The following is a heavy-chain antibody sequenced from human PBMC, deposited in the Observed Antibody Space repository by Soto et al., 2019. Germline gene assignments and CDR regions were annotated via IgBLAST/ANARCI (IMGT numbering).Heavy chain of an antibody. Sequence: EVQLVESGGVVVQPGGSLRLSCAASGFTFDDYTMHWVRQAPGKGLEWVSLISWDGGSTYYADSVKGRFTISRDNSKNSLYLQMNSLRTEDTALYYCAKDKGGSAYYYYGMDVWGQGTTVTVSS. CDR2: ISWDGGST. CDR1: GFTFDDYT. V-gene: IGHV3-43*01. J-gene: IGHJ6*02. D-gene: IGHD3-16*01. CDR3: AKDKGGSAYYYYGMDV.